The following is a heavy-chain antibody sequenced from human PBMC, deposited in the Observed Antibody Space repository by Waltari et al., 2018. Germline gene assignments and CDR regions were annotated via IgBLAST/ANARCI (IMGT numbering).Heavy chain of an antibody. CDR2: ISAYNGNT. D-gene: IGHD3-16*02. J-gene: IGHJ4*02. V-gene: IGHV1-18*01. CDR3: ARDRIPPLYVYVWGSYRSFDY. CDR1: GYTFSSYG. Sequence: QVQLVQSGAEVKKPGASVKVSCKASGYTFSSYGINWVRQAPGQGLEWMGWISAYNGNTNYPQNFPGIVTITTDTSTSTAYMELRSLRSDDTAMYYCARDRIPPLYVYVWGSYRSFDYWGQGTLVTVSS.